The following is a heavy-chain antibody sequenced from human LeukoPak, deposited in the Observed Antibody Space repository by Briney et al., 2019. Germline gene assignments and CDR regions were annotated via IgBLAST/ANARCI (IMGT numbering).Heavy chain of an antibody. CDR3: ARVYDYVWGSYRFSDAFDI. CDR1: GGSFSGYY. CDR2: INHSGST. Sequence: SETLSLTCAVYGGSFSGYYWSWLRQPPGKGLEWIGEINHSGSTNYNPSLKSRVTISVDTSKNQFSLKLSSVTAADTAVYYCARVYDYVWGSYRFSDAFDIWGQGTMVTVSS. V-gene: IGHV4-34*01. J-gene: IGHJ3*02. D-gene: IGHD3-16*02.